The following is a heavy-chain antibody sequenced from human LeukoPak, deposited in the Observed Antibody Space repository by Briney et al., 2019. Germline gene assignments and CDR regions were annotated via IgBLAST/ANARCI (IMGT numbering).Heavy chain of an antibody. CDR1: GGTFSSYA. CDR3: ARGPPYGSAAGTDFDY. V-gene: IGHV1-69*04. Sequence: SVKVSCKASGGTFSSYAISWVRQAPGQGLEWMGRIIPILGIANYAQKFQGRVTITADKSTSTAYMGLSSLRPEDTAVYYCARGPPYGSAAGTDFDYWGQGTLVTVSS. J-gene: IGHJ4*02. D-gene: IGHD6-13*01. CDR2: IIPILGIA.